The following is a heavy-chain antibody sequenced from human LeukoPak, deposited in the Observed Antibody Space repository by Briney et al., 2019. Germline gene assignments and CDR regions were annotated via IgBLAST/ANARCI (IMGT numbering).Heavy chain of an antibody. CDR3: AREEGSSSSPVDY. CDR2: INPNSGGT. J-gene: IGHJ4*02. CDR1: GYTFTGYY. V-gene: IGHV1-2*02. D-gene: IGHD6-6*01. Sequence: ASVKVSCKASGYTFTGYYMHWVRQAPGQGLEWMGWINPNSGGTNYAQKFQGRVTMTRDTSISTAYMELSRLRSDDTAVYYCAREEGSSSSPVDYWGQGTLVTVSS.